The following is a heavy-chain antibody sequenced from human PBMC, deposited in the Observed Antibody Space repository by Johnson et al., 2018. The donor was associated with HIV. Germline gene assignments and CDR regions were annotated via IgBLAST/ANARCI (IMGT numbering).Heavy chain of an antibody. V-gene: IGHV3-53*01. J-gene: IGHJ3*02. CDR1: GFAVSSRS. D-gene: IGHD3-16*01. CDR3: ARDSDSYGYMGDAFDT. Sequence: VQLVESGGRLIQPGESLRLSCAASGFAVSSRSMSWVRQAPGKGLEWVSFIYTGGTTYYADSVKGRFTISRDKSENSLYLQMNYLKVEDTAVYYGARDSDSYGYMGDAFDTWGQGTMVIVSS. CDR2: IYTGGTT.